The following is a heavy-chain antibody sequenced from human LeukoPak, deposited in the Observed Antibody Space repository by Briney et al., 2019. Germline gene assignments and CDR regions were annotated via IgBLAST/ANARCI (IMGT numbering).Heavy chain of an antibody. CDR1: GFTFSGYG. CDR3: ARWGGDYSAFDI. J-gene: IGHJ3*02. Sequence: AGTLRLSRAATGFTFSGYGMHWVGQAPARGREWVGVICYEGSKKYHADPVKGRFTISRDNSKNTLYLQLNSLRAEDTAVYYCARWGGDYSAFDIWGQGTMVTVSS. D-gene: IGHD4-17*01. CDR2: ICYEGSKK. V-gene: IGHV3-33*01.